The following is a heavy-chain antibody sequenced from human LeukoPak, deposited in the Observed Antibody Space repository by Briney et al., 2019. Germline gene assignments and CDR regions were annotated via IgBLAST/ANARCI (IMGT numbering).Heavy chain of an antibody. CDR2: ISSSGST. CDR3: ARDGAYCSGGSCYSVHAFDI. D-gene: IGHD2-15*01. V-gene: IGHV4-61*02. J-gene: IGHJ3*02. CDR1: GDSISSGDYY. Sequence: SQTLSLTCTVSGDSISSGDYYWSWIRQPAGKGLEWIGRISSSGSTNYNPSLKSRVTISVDTSKNQFSLKLSSVTAADTAVYYCARDGAYCSGGSCYSVHAFDIWGQGTMVTVSS.